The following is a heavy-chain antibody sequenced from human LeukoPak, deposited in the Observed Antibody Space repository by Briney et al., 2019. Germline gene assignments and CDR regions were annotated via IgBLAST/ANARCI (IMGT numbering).Heavy chain of an antibody. J-gene: IGHJ4*02. CDR3: AKGARYSGYDYPLDY. Sequence: GRSLRLSCAASGFTFSNYGIHWVRQAPGEGLEWVAVISYDGSNKYYADSVKGRFTISRDNSKNTLYLQMNSLRAEDTAVYYCAKGARYSGYDYPLDYWGQGTLVTVSS. CDR2: ISYDGSNK. D-gene: IGHD5-12*01. CDR1: GFTFSNYG. V-gene: IGHV3-30*18.